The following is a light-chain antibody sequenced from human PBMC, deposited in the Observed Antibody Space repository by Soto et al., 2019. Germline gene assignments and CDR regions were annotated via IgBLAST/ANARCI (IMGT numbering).Light chain of an antibody. CDR1: QSLVHSDGNTY. Sequence: DFVMTQSPLSLPVTLGQPASISCRSSQSLVHSDGNTYLNWFQQRPGQSPRRLIYKVSNRDSGVPDRLSGSGSGTDFTLKISRVEPEDVGVYYCMQGTHWPLTFGQGTKVDIK. V-gene: IGKV2-30*02. J-gene: IGKJ1*01. CDR3: MQGTHWPLT. CDR2: KVS.